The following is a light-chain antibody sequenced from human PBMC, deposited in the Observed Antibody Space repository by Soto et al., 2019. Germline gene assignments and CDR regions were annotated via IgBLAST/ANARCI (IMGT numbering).Light chain of an antibody. Sequence: EIVLTQSPGTLSLSPGEKATLSCRASQSVSRNYLAWYQQKPGQAPRLLIYGASSRATGIAERFSGSGSGTDFTLIISRLEPEDFAVYFCQQYGSSPPYTFGQGTKVEIK. CDR3: QQYGSSPPYT. V-gene: IGKV3-20*01. J-gene: IGKJ2*01. CDR1: QSVSRNY. CDR2: GAS.